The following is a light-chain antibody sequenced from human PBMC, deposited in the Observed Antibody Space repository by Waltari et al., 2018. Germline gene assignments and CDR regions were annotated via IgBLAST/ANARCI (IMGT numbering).Light chain of an antibody. CDR1: HSITTY. J-gene: IGKJ4*01. V-gene: IGKV1-39*01. CDR3: QQTNTVPLT. Sequence: DIQMTQSPSSLSASVGDRVTITCRASHSITTYLNWYQQKPAKAPNLLIYAASSLQSGVPSRFSGSGSGAEFTLTISSLRPEDFATYYCQQTNTVPLTFGGGTKVEIK. CDR2: AAS.